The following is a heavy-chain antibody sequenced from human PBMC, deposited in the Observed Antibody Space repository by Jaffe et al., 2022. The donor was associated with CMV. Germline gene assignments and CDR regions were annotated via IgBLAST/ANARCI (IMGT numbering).Heavy chain of an antibody. V-gene: IGHV3-21*01. J-gene: IGHJ4*02. Sequence: EVQLVESGGGLVKPGGSLRLSCAASGFTFSSYSMNWVRQAPGKGLEWVSSISSSSSYIYYADSVKGRFTISRDNAKNSLYLQMNSLRAEDTAVYYCARDIAYCGGDCYPYYFDYWGQGTLVTVSS. CDR1: GFTFSSYS. CDR2: ISSSSSYI. D-gene: IGHD2-21*02. CDR3: ARDIAYCGGDCYPYYFDY.